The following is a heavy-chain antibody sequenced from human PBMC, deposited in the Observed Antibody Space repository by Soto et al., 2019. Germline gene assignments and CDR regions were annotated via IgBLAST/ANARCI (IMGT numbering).Heavy chain of an antibody. Sequence: QVQLQESGPGLVKPSQTLSLTCTVSGGSISSGGYYWSCIRQHPGKGLEWIGYIYYSGSTYYNPSLKSRVTISVDTSKNQSSLKLSSVTSADTAVYYCARVGYGGYSHFDYWGQGTLVTVSS. J-gene: IGHJ4*02. CDR2: IYYSGST. V-gene: IGHV4-31*03. D-gene: IGHD3-22*01. CDR1: GGSISSGGYY. CDR3: ARVGYGGYSHFDY.